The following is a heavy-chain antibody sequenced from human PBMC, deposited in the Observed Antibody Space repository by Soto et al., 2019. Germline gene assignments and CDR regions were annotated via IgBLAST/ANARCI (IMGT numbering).Heavy chain of an antibody. CDR3: AHTVGLVVVTSEDEYFQH. CDR1: GFSLSTSGVG. V-gene: IGHV2-5*02. J-gene: IGHJ1*01. CDR2: IYWDDDK. Sequence: QITLKESGPTPVKPTQTLTLTCTFSGFSLSTSGVGVGWIRQPPGKALEWLAVIYWDDDKGYSPSLKNRLTITKDTSKNQVVLTMTNMDPVDTATYYCAHTVGLVVVTSEDEYFQHWGQGTQVTVSS. D-gene: IGHD2-15*01.